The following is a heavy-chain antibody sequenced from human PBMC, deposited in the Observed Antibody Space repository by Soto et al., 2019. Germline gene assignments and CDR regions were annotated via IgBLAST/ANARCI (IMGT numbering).Heavy chain of an antibody. Sequence: SETLSLTCTVSGGSISSYYWSWIRQPPGKGLEWIGYIYYSGSTNYNPSLKSRVTISVDTSKNQFSLKLSSVTAADTAVYYCAAAAGTGWFDPWGQGTLVTVSS. CDR3: AAAAGTGWFDP. D-gene: IGHD6-13*01. CDR2: IYYSGST. CDR1: GGSISSYY. J-gene: IGHJ5*02. V-gene: IGHV4-59*12.